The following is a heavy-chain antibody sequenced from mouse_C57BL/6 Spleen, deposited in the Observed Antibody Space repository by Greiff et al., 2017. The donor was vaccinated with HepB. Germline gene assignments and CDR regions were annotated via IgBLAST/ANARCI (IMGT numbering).Heavy chain of an antibody. CDR3: AREDYDGVDY. CDR1: GYSITSGYY. Sequence: EVHLVESGPGLVKPSQSLSLTCSVTGYSITSGYYWNWIRQFPGNKLEWMGYISYDGSNNYNPSLKNRISITRDTSKNQFFLKLNSVTTEDTATYYCAREDYDGVDYWGQGTTLTVSS. CDR2: ISYDGSN. J-gene: IGHJ2*01. D-gene: IGHD2-4*01. V-gene: IGHV3-6*01.